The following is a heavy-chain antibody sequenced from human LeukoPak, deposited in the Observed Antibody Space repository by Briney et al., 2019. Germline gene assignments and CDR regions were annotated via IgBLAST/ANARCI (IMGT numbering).Heavy chain of an antibody. CDR3: ARGRRGYGSGTQAAFDY. J-gene: IGHJ4*02. Sequence: SETLSLTCAVYGGSFSGYYWSWIRQPPGKGLEWIGEINHSGSTNYNPSLKSRVTISVDTSKNQFSLKLSSVTAADTAVYYCARGRRGYGSGTQAAFDYWGQGTLVTVSS. D-gene: IGHD3-10*01. V-gene: IGHV4-34*01. CDR2: INHSGST. CDR1: GGSFSGYY.